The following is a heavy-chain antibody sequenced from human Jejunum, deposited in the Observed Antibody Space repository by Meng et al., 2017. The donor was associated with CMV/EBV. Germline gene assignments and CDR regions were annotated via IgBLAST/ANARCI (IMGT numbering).Heavy chain of an antibody. J-gene: IGHJ4*02. CDR2: LYNGGST. CDR3: ARGTMTTNFEY. V-gene: IGHV3-23*03. D-gene: IGHD4-17*01. Sequence: VELLGCGGGLVQPGGSRRLSCAASGFTFSSYAMSWVRQAPGKGLEWVSVLYNGGSTHYADSVKGRFTISRDNSRNTLYLQMTSLRAEDTAVYYCARGTMTTNFEYWGQGTLVTVSS. CDR1: GFTFSSYA.